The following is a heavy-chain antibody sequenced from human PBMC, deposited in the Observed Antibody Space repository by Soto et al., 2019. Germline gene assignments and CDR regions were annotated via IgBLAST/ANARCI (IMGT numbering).Heavy chain of an antibody. CDR3: ARVENYDILTGPPGGWFDP. J-gene: IGHJ5*02. Sequence: GGSVKVSCKGCGYTFTGYYIPWVRQAPGQGLEWMGWINPNSGGTNYAQKFQGWVTMTRDTSISTAYMELSRLRSDDTAVYYCARVENYDILTGPPGGWFDPWGQGTLVTVSS. CDR1: GYTFTGYY. V-gene: IGHV1-2*04. D-gene: IGHD3-9*01. CDR2: INPNSGGT.